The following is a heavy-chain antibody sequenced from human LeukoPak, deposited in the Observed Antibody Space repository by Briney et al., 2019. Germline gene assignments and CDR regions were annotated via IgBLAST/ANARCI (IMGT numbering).Heavy chain of an antibody. CDR2: INHSGST. J-gene: IGHJ2*01. CDR3: ARLSSGHPKRIAVAGRVASWYFDL. D-gene: IGHD6-19*01. Sequence: SETLSLTCAVYGGSFSGYYWSWIRQPPGKGLEWIGEINHSGSTNYNPSLKSRVTISVDTSKNQFSLKLSSVTAADTAVYYCARLSSGHPKRIAVAGRVASWYFDLWGRGTLVTVSS. V-gene: IGHV4-34*01. CDR1: GGSFSGYY.